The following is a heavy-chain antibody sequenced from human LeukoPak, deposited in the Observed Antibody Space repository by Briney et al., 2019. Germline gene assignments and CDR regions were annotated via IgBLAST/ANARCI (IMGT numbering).Heavy chain of an antibody. Sequence: SETLSLTCTVSGGSISSGGYYWSWIRQHPGKGLEWIGYIYYSGSTYYNPPLKSRVTISVDTSKNQFSLKLSSVTAADTAVYYCARAPSPLSITLEYYFDYWGQGTLVTVSS. D-gene: IGHD3-10*01. J-gene: IGHJ4*02. V-gene: IGHV4-31*03. CDR3: ARAPSPLSITLEYYFDY. CDR2: IYYSGST. CDR1: GGSISSGGYY.